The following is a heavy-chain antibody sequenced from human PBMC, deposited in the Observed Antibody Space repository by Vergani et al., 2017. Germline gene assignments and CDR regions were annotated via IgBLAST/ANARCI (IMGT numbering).Heavy chain of an antibody. CDR2: IDWDDDK. CDR3: ARTREDTAMAAETYYYYGMDV. V-gene: IGHV2-70*01. CDR1: GFSLSTSGMC. Sequence: QVTLRESGPALVKPTQTLTLTCTFSGFSLSTSGMCVSWIRQPPGKALEWLALIDWDDDKYYSTTLKTRLTISKDTSKNQVVLTMTNMDPVDTATYYCARTREDTAMAAETYYYYGMDVWGQGTTVTVSS. J-gene: IGHJ6*02. D-gene: IGHD5-18*01.